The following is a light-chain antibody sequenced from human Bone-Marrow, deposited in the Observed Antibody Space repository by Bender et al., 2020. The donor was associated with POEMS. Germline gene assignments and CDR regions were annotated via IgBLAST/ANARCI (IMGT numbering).Light chain of an antibody. V-gene: IGLV2-11*01. Sequence: QSALTQPRSVSGSPGQSVTISCTGTSSDVGGYDYVSWYQHHPGKAPKVLIYDVSNRPSGISTRFSGSKSGNTASLTISGLRADDEADYHCSSYAGRSWVFGGGTKLTVL. J-gene: IGLJ3*02. CDR3: SSYAGRSWV. CDR2: DVS. CDR1: SSDVGGYDY.